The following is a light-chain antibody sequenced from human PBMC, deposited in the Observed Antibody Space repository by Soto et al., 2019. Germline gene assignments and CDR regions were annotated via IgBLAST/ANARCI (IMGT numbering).Light chain of an antibody. CDR1: SSDVGTYNL. CDR3: CSYATINTFV. V-gene: IGLV2-23*02. J-gene: IGLJ1*01. Sequence: QSVLTQPASVSGSPGQSITISCTGTSSDVGTYNLVSWYQQHPGKAPKLLISEDNKRPSGVSNRFSGSKSGTTASLSISGLQAEDDADYYCCSYATINTFVFGTGTKVTVL. CDR2: EDN.